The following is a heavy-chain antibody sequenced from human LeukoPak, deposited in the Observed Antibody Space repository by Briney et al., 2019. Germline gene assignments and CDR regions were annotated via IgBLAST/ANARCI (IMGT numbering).Heavy chain of an antibody. V-gene: IGHV4-34*01. CDR3: ARLQLNLYNWNILRFDY. Sequence: SETLSLTCAVYGGSFSGYYWSWIRQPPGKGLEWIGEINHSGSTNYNPSLKSRVTISVDTSKNQFSLKLSSVTAADTAVYYCARLQLNLYNWNILRFDYWGQGTLVTVSS. J-gene: IGHJ4*02. D-gene: IGHD1/OR15-1a*01. CDR1: GGSFSGYY. CDR2: INHSGST.